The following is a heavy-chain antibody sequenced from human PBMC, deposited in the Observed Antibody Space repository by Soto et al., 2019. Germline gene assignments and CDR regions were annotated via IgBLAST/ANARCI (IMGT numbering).Heavy chain of an antibody. Sequence: SVRLSCAASGFTFDDYAMHWVRQAPGKGLEWVSGISWNSGSIGYADSVKGRFTISRDNAKNSLYLQMNSLRAEDTALYYCAKSAHCSSTSCPGSWFDPWGQGTLVTVSS. CDR3: AKSAHCSSTSCPGSWFDP. D-gene: IGHD2-2*01. CDR1: GFTFDDYA. V-gene: IGHV3-9*01. CDR2: ISWNSGSI. J-gene: IGHJ5*02.